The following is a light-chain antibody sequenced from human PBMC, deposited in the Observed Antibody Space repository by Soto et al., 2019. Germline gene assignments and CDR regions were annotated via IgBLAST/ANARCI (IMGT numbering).Light chain of an antibody. CDR1: QSVSSN. V-gene: IGKV3-15*01. J-gene: IGKJ1*01. CDR2: GAS. Sequence: EIVMTQSPATLSVSPGERATVSCRASQSVSSNLGWYQQKPGQAPRLLIYGASTRATGIPARFSGSGSGTEFTLTISSLQSEDFAVYYCQQYDKWPPTFGQGTKVDIK. CDR3: QQYDKWPPT.